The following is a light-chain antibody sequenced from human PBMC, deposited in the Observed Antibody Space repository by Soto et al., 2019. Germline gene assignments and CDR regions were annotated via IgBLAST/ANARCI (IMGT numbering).Light chain of an antibody. CDR1: SSNIGSNY. V-gene: IGLV1-47*02. Sequence: QLVLTQPPSASGTPGQRVAISCSGSSSNIGSNYVYWYQQLPGTAPKLLIYTNDQRPSGVPDRFSGSKSGTSASLAISGLRSEDEADYYRAAWDDSLRGWVFGGGTKLTVL. J-gene: IGLJ3*02. CDR3: AAWDDSLRGWV. CDR2: TND.